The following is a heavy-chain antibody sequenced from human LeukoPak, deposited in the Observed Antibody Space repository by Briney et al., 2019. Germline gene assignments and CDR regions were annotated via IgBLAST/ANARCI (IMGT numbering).Heavy chain of an antibody. D-gene: IGHD2-15*01. CDR1: GFTFTRYG. V-gene: IGHV3-33*01. Sequence: GRSLRLSCAASGFTFTRYGMNWVRQAPGKGLEWVANMWYDGSNKYYRDSLKGRFTISRDNAKNTLYLQMGSLRAEDTAVYYCAREIDCSGGACYSDLGYWGQGTLVIVSS. CDR3: AREIDCSGGACYSDLGY. CDR2: MWYDGSNK. J-gene: IGHJ4*02.